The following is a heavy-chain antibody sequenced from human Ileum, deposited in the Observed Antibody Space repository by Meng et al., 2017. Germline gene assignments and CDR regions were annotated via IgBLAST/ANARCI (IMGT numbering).Heavy chain of an antibody. Sequence: VHRTDPGPGLGTPSQTLPLTCPASGGSISREDYHWSWTRQHPGKGLEWIGFIYNSGGTYYNPSLKSRVTISVDTSKNELSLKLNSVTAADTAVYFCEARRLGGDYWGQGALVTVSS. D-gene: IGHD3-16*01. CDR3: EARRLGGDY. J-gene: IGHJ4*02. CDR2: IYNSGGT. V-gene: IGHV4-31*02. CDR1: GGSISREDYH.